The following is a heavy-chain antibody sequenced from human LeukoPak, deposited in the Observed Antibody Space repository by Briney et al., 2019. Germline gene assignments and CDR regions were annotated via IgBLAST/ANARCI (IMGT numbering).Heavy chain of an antibody. CDR1: GGSISSYY. D-gene: IGHD2-15*01. Sequence: SETLSLTCTVSGGSISSYYWSWIRQPPGNGLEWIGYIYYSGSTNYNPSLKSRVTISVDTSKNQFPLKLSSVTAADTAVYYCARVGNGGSCFDYWGQGTLVTVSS. J-gene: IGHJ4*02. V-gene: IGHV4-59*01. CDR3: ARVGNGGSCFDY. CDR2: IYYSGST.